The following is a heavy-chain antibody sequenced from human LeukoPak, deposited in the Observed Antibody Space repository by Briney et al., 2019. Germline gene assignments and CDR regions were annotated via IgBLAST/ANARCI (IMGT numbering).Heavy chain of an antibody. Sequence: ASVKVSCKASGYTFTSYGISWVRQAPGQGLEWMGWINPNSGGTNYAQKFQGRVTMTRDTSISTAYMELSRLRSDDTAVYYCARDWSITGTTDYWGQGTLVTVSS. D-gene: IGHD1-20*01. CDR3: ARDWSITGTTDY. J-gene: IGHJ4*02. CDR2: INPNSGGT. V-gene: IGHV1-2*02. CDR1: GYTFTSYG.